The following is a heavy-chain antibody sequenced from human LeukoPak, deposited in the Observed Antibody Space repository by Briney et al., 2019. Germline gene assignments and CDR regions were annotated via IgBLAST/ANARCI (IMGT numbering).Heavy chain of an antibody. V-gene: IGHV3-23*01. CDR3: AKLESSGYYYD. CDR1: GFTFSSYA. Sequence: PGGSLRLSCAASGFTFSSYAMSWVRQAPGKGLEWVSTISGSGGGTYYADSVKGRFTISRDNSKNTLYLQMNSPRVEDTAVYFCAKLESSGYYYDWGQGTLVTVSS. J-gene: IGHJ4*01. CDR2: ISGSGGGT. D-gene: IGHD3-22*01.